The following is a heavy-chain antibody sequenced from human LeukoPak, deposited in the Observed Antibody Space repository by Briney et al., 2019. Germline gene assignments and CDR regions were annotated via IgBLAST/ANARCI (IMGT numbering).Heavy chain of an antibody. D-gene: IGHD6-13*01. Sequence: PGGSLRLSCAASGFTFSSYAMHLVRQAPGKVLEWVAVVSFAGTSEYYADSVKGRFTISRDNSKDTLYLQMNGLRAEDTPVYYCARDGLAAPGTLRSVVGYSHYYYMDVWGNGTAVTVSS. CDR1: GFTFSSYA. CDR3: ARDGLAAPGTLRSVVGYSHYYYMDV. J-gene: IGHJ6*03. V-gene: IGHV3-30*01. CDR2: VSFAGTSE.